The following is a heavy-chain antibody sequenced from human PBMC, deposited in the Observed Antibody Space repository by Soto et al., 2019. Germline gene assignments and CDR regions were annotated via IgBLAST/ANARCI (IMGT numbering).Heavy chain of an antibody. CDR1: GFSFTTYG. CDR3: ARGGVTGIVGIFGSPLDI. J-gene: IGHJ3*02. D-gene: IGHD1-1*01. Sequence: QVQLVESGGGGVQPGRSLRLSCEATGFSFTTYGMHWVRQAPGKGLEWVAVLGYDGNNKYYADSVEGRFTISRDNSKNAVYLKMKSLRGEDTAVYYCARGGVTGIVGIFGSPLDIWGQGTVVTVSS. CDR2: LGYDGNNK. V-gene: IGHV3-33*01.